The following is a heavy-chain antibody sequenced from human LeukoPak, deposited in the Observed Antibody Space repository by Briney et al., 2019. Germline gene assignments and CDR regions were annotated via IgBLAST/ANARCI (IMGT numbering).Heavy chain of an antibody. CDR1: GFVVTPYS. D-gene: IGHD2-21*01. J-gene: IGHJ4*02. CDR2: ISSDGNYK. CDR3: ARAPLTVVVHY. Sequence: GGSLRLSCAASGFVVTPYSMIWVRQPPGKWLEWVSSISSDGNYKYYADSVKGRFTISRDDAKNSLFLLMNSLRAEDTAVYFCARAPLTVVVHYWGQGTLVTVSS. V-gene: IGHV3-21*01.